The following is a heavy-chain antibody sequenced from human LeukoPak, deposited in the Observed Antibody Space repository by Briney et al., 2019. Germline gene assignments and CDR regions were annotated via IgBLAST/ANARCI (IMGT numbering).Heavy chain of an antibody. CDR3: AKDQRRGYCNSASCYIDF. CDR1: EFTFSSYA. J-gene: IGHJ4*02. Sequence: PGGSLRLSCAASEFTFSSYAMTWVRQAPGMGLEWVSVTSGSGGSTYYADSVKGRFTISRDNSKNTLYLQMNSLRAEDTAVYYCAKDQRRGYCNSASCYIDFWGQGTLVTVSS. V-gene: IGHV3-23*01. D-gene: IGHD2-2*02. CDR2: TSGSGGST.